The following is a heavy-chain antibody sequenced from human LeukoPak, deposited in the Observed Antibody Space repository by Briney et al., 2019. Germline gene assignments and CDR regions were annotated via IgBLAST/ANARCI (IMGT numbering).Heavy chain of an antibody. D-gene: IGHD6-13*01. CDR3: AKAAATDYFDY. CDR1: GFTFDDYA. Sequence: SGGSLRLSCAASGFTFDDYAMHWVRQAPGKGLEWVSGIRWNSGTIAYADSAKGRFTISRDNAKNSLYLQMNSLRAEDTALYYCAKAAATDYFDYWGQGTLVTVSS. CDR2: IRWNSGTI. V-gene: IGHV3-9*01. J-gene: IGHJ4*02.